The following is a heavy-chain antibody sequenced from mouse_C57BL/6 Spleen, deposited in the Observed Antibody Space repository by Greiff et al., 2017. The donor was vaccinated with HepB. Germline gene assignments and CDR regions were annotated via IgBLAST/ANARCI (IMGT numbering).Heavy chain of an antibody. J-gene: IGHJ2*01. CDR2: IDPSDSYT. V-gene: IGHV1-69*01. Sequence: QVQLQQPGAELVMPGASVKLSCKASGYTFTSYWMHWVKQRPGQGLEWIGEIDPSDSYTNYNQKFKGKSTLTVDKSSSTAYMQLGSLTSEDSAVYYCARTGDITTVVGYFDYWGQGTTLTVSS. CDR1: GYTFTSYW. D-gene: IGHD1-1*01. CDR3: ARTGDITTVVGYFDY.